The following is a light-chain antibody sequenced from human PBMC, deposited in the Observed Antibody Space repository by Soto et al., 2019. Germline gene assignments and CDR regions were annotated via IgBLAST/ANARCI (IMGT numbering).Light chain of an antibody. J-gene: IGLJ2*01. V-gene: IGLV1-51*01. CDR3: AAWDDSLIGVV. Sequence: QSVLTQPPSVSAAPGQKVTISCSGSTSNLGNNDVSWYQHVPGTAPKLLIFDTDRRPSGVPDRFSGSKSGTSASLAISGLQSEDEADYYCAAWDDSLIGVVFGGGTKVTVL. CDR2: DTD. CDR1: TSNLGNND.